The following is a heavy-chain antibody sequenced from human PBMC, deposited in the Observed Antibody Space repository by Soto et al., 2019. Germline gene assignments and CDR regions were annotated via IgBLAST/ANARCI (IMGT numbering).Heavy chain of an antibody. D-gene: IGHD2-2*02. V-gene: IGHV3-23*01. Sequence: AGSLRLSCEVSGFTFSSYGMNWVRQAPDKGLEWVSTIGIGSDTYYADSVKGRFTISRDNSKNTLFLQMNSLRAADTALYFCAKDGTTAGIHYYGMDVWGQGTTVTVSS. CDR2: IGIGSDT. CDR3: AKDGTTAGIHYYGMDV. J-gene: IGHJ6*02. CDR1: GFTFSSYG.